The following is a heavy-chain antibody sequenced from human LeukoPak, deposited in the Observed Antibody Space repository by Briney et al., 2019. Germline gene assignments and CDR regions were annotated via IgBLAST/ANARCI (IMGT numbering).Heavy chain of an antibody. CDR2: ISGSGGST. V-gene: IGHV3-23*01. D-gene: IGHD6-19*01. CDR1: GFTFSSYA. Sequence: GGSLRLSCAASGFTFSSYAMSWVRQAPGKGLEWVSAISGSGGSTYYADSVKGRFTISRDNSKNTLYLQMNSLRAEDTAVYYCARGRRVIAVAGPPFDYWGQGTLVTVSS. CDR3: ARGRRVIAVAGPPFDY. J-gene: IGHJ4*02.